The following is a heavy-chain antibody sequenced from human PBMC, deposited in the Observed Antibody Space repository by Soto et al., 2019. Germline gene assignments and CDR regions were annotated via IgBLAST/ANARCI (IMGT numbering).Heavy chain of an antibody. CDR3: ARDVIAAAGTAG. CDR1: GGTFSSYA. J-gene: IGHJ4*01. D-gene: IGHD6-13*01. V-gene: IGHV1-69*12. Sequence: QVQLVQSGAEVKKPGSSVKVSCKASGGTFSSYAISWVRQAPGQGLEWMGGIIPIFGTANYAQKFQVRVTITAEECTSTAYMEFSSLSSEDTAVYYCARDVIAAAGTAGWGDGTPVTVS. CDR2: IIPIFGTA.